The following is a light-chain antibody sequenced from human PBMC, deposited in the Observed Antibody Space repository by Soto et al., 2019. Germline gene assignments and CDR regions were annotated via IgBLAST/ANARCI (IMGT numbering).Light chain of an antibody. J-gene: IGKJ2*01. Sequence: IVLTQSPGTLSLSPGERATLSCRASQSVSSSYLAWYQQKPGQAPRLLIYGASSRATGIPDRFGGSGSGTDFTLTISRLEPEDFAVYYCQQHGTSPYTFGQGTKLEIK. V-gene: IGKV3-20*01. CDR1: QSVSSSY. CDR2: GAS. CDR3: QQHGTSPYT.